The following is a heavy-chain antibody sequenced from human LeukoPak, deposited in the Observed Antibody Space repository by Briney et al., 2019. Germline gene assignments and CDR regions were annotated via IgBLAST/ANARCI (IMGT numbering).Heavy chain of an antibody. CDR3: AGRHCSGGGCYFAGADPFDY. CDR2: IYSGGNI. CDR1: GFTVSSTY. D-gene: IGHD2-15*01. V-gene: IGHV3-53*01. Sequence: GGSLRLSCAASGFTVSSTYMSWVRQAPGKGLEWVSVIYSGGNIYYIESVKGRFTISRDTSKNTLYLQMNSLGAEDTAVYFCAGRHCSGGGCYFAGADPFDYWGQGTLVTVSS. J-gene: IGHJ4*02.